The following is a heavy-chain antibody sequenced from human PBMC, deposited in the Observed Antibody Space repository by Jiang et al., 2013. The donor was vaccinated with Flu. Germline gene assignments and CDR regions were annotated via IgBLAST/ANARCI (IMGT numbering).Heavy chain of an antibody. CDR3: ARAGSSYSFDY. CDR1: GVSISSYY. V-gene: IGHV4-59*01. CDR2: IYYTGTT. J-gene: IGHJ4*02. Sequence: GSGLVKPSETLSLTCTVSGVSISSYYWSWIRQPPGKGLQWIGYIYYTGTTDYTPSLKSRVTMSVDTSKNQFSLKLSSVTAADTAVYYCARAGSSYSFDYWGQGALVTVSS. D-gene: IGHD2-15*01.